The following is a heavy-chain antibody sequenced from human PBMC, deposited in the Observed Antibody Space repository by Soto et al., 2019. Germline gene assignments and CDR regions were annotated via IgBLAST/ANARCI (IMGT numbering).Heavy chain of an antibody. CDR2: IIPIFGTA. V-gene: IGHV1-69*13. CDR1: GGTFSSYA. J-gene: IGHJ6*02. Sequence: SVKVSCKAPGGTFSSYAISWVRQAPGQGLEWMGGIIPIFGTANYAQKFQGRVTITADESTSTAYMELSSLRSEDTAVYYCARAWGIAAAGPYYYYYGMDVWGQGTTVTVSS. D-gene: IGHD6-13*01. CDR3: ARAWGIAAAGPYYYYYGMDV.